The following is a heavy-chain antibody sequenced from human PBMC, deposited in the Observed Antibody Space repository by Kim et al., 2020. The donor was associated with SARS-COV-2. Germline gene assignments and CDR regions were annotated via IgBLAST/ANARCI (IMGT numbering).Heavy chain of an antibody. D-gene: IGHD3-10*01. CDR2: ISGSGGST. CDR1: GFTFSNYG. J-gene: IGHJ4*02. V-gene: IGHV3-23*01. CDR3: AKQSALYGAGSQPDY. Sequence: GGSLRLSCAASGFTFSNYGMSWGRQAPGKGLELVSAISGSGGSTYYADSVKGRFTTTRDNFRNTVYLQMNSLRAEDAAVYYCAKQSALYGAGSQPDYWGQGTMVTVSS.